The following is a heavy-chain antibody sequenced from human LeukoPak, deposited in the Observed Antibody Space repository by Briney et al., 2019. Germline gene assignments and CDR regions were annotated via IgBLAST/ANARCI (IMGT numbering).Heavy chain of an antibody. J-gene: IGHJ6*03. CDR3: ARQGRDYSPYYYYYMDV. CDR2: IYPGDSDT. V-gene: IGHV5-51*01. CDR1: GYRFTSYW. Sequence: GESLKISCKGSGYRFTSYWIGWVRQLPGKGLEWMGIIYPGDSDTRYSPSFQGQVTISADKSISTAYLQWSSLKASDTAMYYCARQGRDYSPYYYYYMDVWGKGTTVTVSS. D-gene: IGHD4-11*01.